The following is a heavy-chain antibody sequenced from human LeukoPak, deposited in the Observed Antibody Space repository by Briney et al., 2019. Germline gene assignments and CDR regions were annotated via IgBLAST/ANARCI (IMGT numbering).Heavy chain of an antibody. CDR1: GGSFSGYY. D-gene: IGHD6-6*01. Sequence: SETLSLTCAVYGGSFSGYYWSWIRQPPGKGLEWIGEINHSGSTNYNPSLKSRVTISVDTSKNQFSLKLSSVTAADTAVYYCTRGCSSSSRVLFRDYYYYMDVWGKGTTVNVSS. V-gene: IGHV4-34*01. J-gene: IGHJ6*03. CDR2: INHSGST. CDR3: TRGCSSSSRVLFRDYYYYMDV.